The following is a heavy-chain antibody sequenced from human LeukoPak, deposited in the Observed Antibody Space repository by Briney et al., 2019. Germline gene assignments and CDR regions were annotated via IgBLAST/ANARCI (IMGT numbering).Heavy chain of an antibody. CDR2: ISGSGGST. Sequence: GGSLRLSCAASGFTLSSYAMNWVRQAPGKGLEWVSAISGSGGSTYYADSVKGRFTISRDNSKNTLYLQMNSLRAEDTAVYYCAKGAGKWLDYFGYWGQGTLVTVSS. J-gene: IGHJ4*02. D-gene: IGHD6-19*01. CDR1: GFTLSSYA. CDR3: AKGAGKWLDYFGY. V-gene: IGHV3-23*01.